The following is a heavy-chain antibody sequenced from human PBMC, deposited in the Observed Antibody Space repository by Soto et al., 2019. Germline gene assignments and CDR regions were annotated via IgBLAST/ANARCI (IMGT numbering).Heavy chain of an antibody. CDR3: TTGHGIVGATGYYFDY. D-gene: IGHD1-26*01. CDR1: RFTFSNAL. CDR2: IKSKTDGGTT. Sequence: PGGSLRLSCAASRFTFSNALMSWVRQSPGKGLEWVGRIKSKTDGGTTDYAAPVKGRFTISRDDSKNTLYLQMNSLKTEDTAVYYCTTGHGIVGATGYYFDYWGQGTLVTVSS. V-gene: IGHV3-15*01. J-gene: IGHJ4*02.